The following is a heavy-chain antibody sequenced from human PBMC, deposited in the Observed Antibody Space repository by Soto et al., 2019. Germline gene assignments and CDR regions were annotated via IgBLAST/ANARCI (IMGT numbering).Heavy chain of an antibody. D-gene: IGHD6-13*01. CDR2: IYYSGST. CDR3: ARHNRYSSCCKDDDYFAY. V-gene: IGHV4-59*08. CDR1: GGSISSYY. Sequence: PSETLSLTCTVSGGSISSYYWSWIRQPPGKGLEWIGYIYYSGSTNYNPSLKSRVTISVDTSKNQFSLKLSSVTAAGTAVYYCARHNRYSSCCKDDDYFAYSGRGTLVTVSA. J-gene: IGHJ4*02.